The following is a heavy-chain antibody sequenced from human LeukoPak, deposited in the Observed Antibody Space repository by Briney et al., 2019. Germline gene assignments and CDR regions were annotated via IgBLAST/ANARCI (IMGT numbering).Heavy chain of an antibody. J-gene: IGHJ4*02. D-gene: IGHD3-3*02. Sequence: SQTLSLTCAISGDSVSSNSAAWHWIRQSPSRGLEWLGRTYYRSKWSYDYAPSVKSRVTLNADTTKNQFSLRLDSVTPEDTAVYYCARGLHFAFDYWGPGTLVTVSS. CDR1: GDSVSSNSAA. V-gene: IGHV6-1*01. CDR3: ARGLHFAFDY. CDR2: TYYRSKWSY.